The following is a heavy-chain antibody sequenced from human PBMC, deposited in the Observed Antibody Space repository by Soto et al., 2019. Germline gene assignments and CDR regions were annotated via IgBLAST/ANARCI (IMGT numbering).Heavy chain of an antibody. CDR2: IKHDGSEK. J-gene: IGHJ6*02. Sequence: VGSLRLSCADSGFTFSDSWMDWVRQAPGKGPEWVANIKHDGSEKNYVVSVKGRFTISRVNAKNSLYLQMNSLRAEDTAVYYCASLGRHGWGQGTTVTVSS. V-gene: IGHV3-7*01. D-gene: IGHD3-16*01. CDR1: GFTFSDSW. CDR3: ASLGRHG.